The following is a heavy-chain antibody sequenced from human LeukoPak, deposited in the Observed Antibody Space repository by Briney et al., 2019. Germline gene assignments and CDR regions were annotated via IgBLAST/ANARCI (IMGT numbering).Heavy chain of an antibody. CDR1: GFTFSSYG. D-gene: IGHD3-22*01. CDR3: AREYDDSGYYLYYFDY. CDR2: ISYDGSNK. V-gene: IGHV3-30*03. Sequence: GGSLRLYCAASGFTFSSYGMHWVRQAPGKGLEGVAVISYDGSNKYYADSVKGRFTISRDNSKNTLYLKMNSLRAEDTAVYYCAREYDDSGYYLYYFDYWGQGTLVTVSS. J-gene: IGHJ4*02.